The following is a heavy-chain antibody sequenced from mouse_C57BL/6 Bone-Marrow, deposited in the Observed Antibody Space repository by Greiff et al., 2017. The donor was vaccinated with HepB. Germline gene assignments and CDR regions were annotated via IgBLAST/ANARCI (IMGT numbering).Heavy chain of an antibody. Sequence: QVQLKQSGAELVMPGASVKLSCKASGYTFTSYWMHWVKQRPGQGLEWIGEIDPSDSYTNYNQKFKGKSTLTVDKSSSTAYMQLSSLTSEDSAVYYCARKAFAYWGQGTLVTVSA. CDR2: IDPSDSYT. V-gene: IGHV1-69*01. CDR3: ARKAFAY. J-gene: IGHJ3*01. CDR1: GYTFTSYW.